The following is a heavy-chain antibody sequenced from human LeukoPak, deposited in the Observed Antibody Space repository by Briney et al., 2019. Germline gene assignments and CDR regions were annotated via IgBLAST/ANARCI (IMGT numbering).Heavy chain of an antibody. V-gene: IGHV5-51*01. J-gene: IGHJ4*02. CDR1: GYSFTSYW. D-gene: IGHD1-26*01. CDR3: ARLTASGTYWGYFDY. CDR2: IYPGDSDT. Sequence: GESLKISCKGSGYSFTSYWIGWVRQMPGKGLEWMGIIYPGDSDTRYNPSFQGQVTISADKSISTAYLQWSSLKASDTAMYYCARLTASGTYWGYFDYWGQGTLVTVPS.